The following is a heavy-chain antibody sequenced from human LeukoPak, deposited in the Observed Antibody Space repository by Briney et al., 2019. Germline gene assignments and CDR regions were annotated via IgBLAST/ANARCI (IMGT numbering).Heavy chain of an antibody. J-gene: IGHJ5*02. V-gene: IGHV1-8*01. D-gene: IGHD6-13*01. CDR3: ARDRRGKTAGILNWFDP. CDR1: GYTFTSYD. CDR2: MNPNSGNT. Sequence: GASVKVACKASGYTFTSYDINWVRQATGQGLEWMGWMNPNSGNTGYAQKFQGRVTMTRNTSISTAYMELSSLRSEDTAVHYCARDRRGKTAGILNWFDPWGQGTLVTVSS.